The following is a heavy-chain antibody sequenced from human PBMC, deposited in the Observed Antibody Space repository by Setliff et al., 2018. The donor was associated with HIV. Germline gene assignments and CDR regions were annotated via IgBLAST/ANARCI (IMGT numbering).Heavy chain of an antibody. J-gene: IGHJ4*02. V-gene: IGHV4-34*01. CDR1: GGSVSGYY. Sequence: PSETLSLTCAVYGGSVSGYYWSWIRQPPGKGLEWIGEINHRGSTNCNPSLTSRVIISVDTSKNQFSLKLTSVTPADTAVYYCASGEYSYGYRFDYWGQGTLVTVSS. D-gene: IGHD5-18*01. CDR2: INHRGST. CDR3: ASGEYSYGYRFDY.